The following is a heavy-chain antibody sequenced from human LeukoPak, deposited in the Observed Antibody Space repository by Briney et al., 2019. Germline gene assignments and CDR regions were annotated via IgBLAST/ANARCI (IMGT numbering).Heavy chain of an antibody. CDR2: IHSDGTMG. V-gene: IGHV3-NL1*01. Sequence: GGSLRLSCATSGFTFSRLGMQWVRQAPGKRLEWVAVIHSDGTMGQYADSVKGRFTISKDFSRNTLHLQMHSLRDDDTAVYYCAKEGDEFRGYLDVWGKGTTVTVSS. J-gene: IGHJ6*04. D-gene: IGHD5-12*01. CDR3: AKEGDEFRGYLDV. CDR1: GFTFSRLG.